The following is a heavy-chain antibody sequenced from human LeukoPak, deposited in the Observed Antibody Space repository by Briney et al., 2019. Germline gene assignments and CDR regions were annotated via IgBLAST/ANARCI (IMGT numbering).Heavy chain of an antibody. D-gene: IGHD4/OR15-4a*01. V-gene: IGHV1-2*02. J-gene: IGHJ4*02. CDR3: ASGDYGDPPLNY. Sequence: GASVKVSCKASGYTLTDYYIHWVRQAPGQGLEWMGWITPSSGGTIYAQKFQGRVTMTRDMSISTAYMELSRLRSDDTAVYYCASGDYGDPPLNYWGQGTLVTVSS. CDR2: ITPSSGGT. CDR1: GYTLTDYY.